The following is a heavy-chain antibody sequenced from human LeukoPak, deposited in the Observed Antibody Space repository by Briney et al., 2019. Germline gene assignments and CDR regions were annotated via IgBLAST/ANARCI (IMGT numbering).Heavy chain of an antibody. D-gene: IGHD2-2*01. Sequence: SVKVSCKASGGTFSSYAISWVRQAPGQGLEWMGRIIPIFGIANYAQKFLGRVTITADKSTSTAYMELSSLRSEDTAVYYCASLYCSSTSCYQPSGGMDVWGQGTTVTVSS. CDR3: ASLYCSSTSCYQPSGGMDV. V-gene: IGHV1-69*04. CDR2: IIPIFGIA. CDR1: GGTFSSYA. J-gene: IGHJ6*02.